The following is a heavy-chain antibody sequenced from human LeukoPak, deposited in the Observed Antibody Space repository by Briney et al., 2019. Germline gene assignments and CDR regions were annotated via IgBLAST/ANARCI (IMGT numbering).Heavy chain of an antibody. CDR1: NSSISSGYF. D-gene: IGHD6-6*01. Sequence: SETLSLTCAVSNSSISSGYFWGWIRQSPGKGLEWLGSIYHIGKTYYNPSLRSRLIISVDTSKNQLSLSLNSLTAADSALYYCAPGAGAFGSSSYHFDYWGQGILVTVSS. CDR2: IYHIGKT. J-gene: IGHJ4*02. CDR3: APGAGAFGSSSYHFDY. V-gene: IGHV4-38-2*01.